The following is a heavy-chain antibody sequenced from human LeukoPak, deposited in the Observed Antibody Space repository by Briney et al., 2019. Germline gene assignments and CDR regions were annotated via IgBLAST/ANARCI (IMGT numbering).Heavy chain of an antibody. J-gene: IGHJ6*03. CDR1: GGSISSYY. CDR3: ARGSTIRGYYYYYMDV. D-gene: IGHD2-2*01. Sequence: SATLSLTCTVSGGSISSYYWSWIRQPPGKGLEWIGYIYYSGSTNYNPSLKSRVTISVDTSKNQFSLKLSSVTAADTAVYYCARGSTIRGYYYYYMDVWGKGTTVTVSS. CDR2: IYYSGST. V-gene: IGHV4-59*01.